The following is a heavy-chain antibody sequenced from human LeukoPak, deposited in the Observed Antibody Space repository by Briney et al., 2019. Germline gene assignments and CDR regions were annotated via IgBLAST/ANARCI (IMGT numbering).Heavy chain of an antibody. CDR2: IYTSGST. D-gene: IGHD6-13*01. Sequence: SETLSLTCTVSGGSISSYYWSWIRQPAGKGLEWIGRIYTSGSTNYNPSLKSRVTMSVDTSKNQFSLKLSSVTAADTAVYYCARGSGRYSSSWGDAFDIWGRGTMVTVSS. J-gene: IGHJ3*02. CDR3: ARGSGRYSSSWGDAFDI. V-gene: IGHV4-4*07. CDR1: GGSISSYY.